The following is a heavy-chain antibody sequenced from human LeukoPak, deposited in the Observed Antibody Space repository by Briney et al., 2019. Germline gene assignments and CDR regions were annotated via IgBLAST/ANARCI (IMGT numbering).Heavy chain of an antibody. Sequence: GGSLRLSCAASGFTFSSYAMSWVRQAPGKGLEWVSAISGSGGSTYYADSVKGRFTISRDNSKNTLYLQMNSLRAEDTAVYYCAKGPWYYYDSSGYGDYWGQGTLVTVSS. V-gene: IGHV3-23*01. J-gene: IGHJ4*02. CDR3: AKGPWYYYDSSGYGDY. D-gene: IGHD3-22*01. CDR1: GFTFSSYA. CDR2: ISGSGGST.